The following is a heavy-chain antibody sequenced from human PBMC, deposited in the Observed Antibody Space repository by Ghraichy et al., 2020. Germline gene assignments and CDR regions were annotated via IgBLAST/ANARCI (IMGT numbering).Heavy chain of an antibody. J-gene: IGHJ4*02. CDR1: GGSISGSY. CDR3: AGRSYSSSDY. D-gene: IGHD6-6*01. CDR2: ISYSGGT. V-gene: IGHV4-59*01. Sequence: SQTLSLTCTVSGGSISGSYWSWIRQPPGKGLEWIGLISYSGGTNYYPSLKSRVTISVDTSKNQFSLKLSSVTAADTAMYYCAGRSYSSSDYWGQGTLVTVSS.